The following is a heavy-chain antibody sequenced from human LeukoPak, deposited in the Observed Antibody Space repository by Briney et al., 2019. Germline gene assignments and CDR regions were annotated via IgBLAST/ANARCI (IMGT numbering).Heavy chain of an antibody. CDR2: IWYDGSNK. V-gene: IGHV3-33*01. Sequence: GRSLRLSCAASGFTFSSYGMHWVRQAPGKGLEWVAVIWYDGSNKYYADSVKGRFTISRDNSKNTLYLQMNSLRAEDTAVYYCERDVQYSYRVGHAFDIWGQGTMVTVSS. D-gene: IGHD5-18*01. J-gene: IGHJ3*02. CDR1: GFTFSSYG. CDR3: ERDVQYSYRVGHAFDI.